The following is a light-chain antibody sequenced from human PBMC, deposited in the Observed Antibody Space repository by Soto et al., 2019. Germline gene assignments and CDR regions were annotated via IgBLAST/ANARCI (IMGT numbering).Light chain of an antibody. CDR1: QSVGSN. J-gene: IGKJ2*01. CDR2: AAS. CDR3: QQYSDWPPYT. Sequence: EIVMAQSPATLSVSPGERATLSCRASQSVGSNLAWYQHKPGQAPRLLIFAASTRATGMPARFSGSGSGTEFNLTISGLQSEDFAVYYCQQYSDWPPYTFGHGTKVEIK. V-gene: IGKV3-15*01.